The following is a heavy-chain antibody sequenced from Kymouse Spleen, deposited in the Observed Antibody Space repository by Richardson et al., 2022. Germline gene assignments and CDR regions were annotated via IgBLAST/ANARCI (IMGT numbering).Heavy chain of an antibody. Sequence: EVQLVESGGGLVQPGRSLRLSCAASGFTFDDYAMHWVRQAPGKGLEWVSGISWNSGSIGYADSVKGRFTISRDNAKNSLYLQMNSLRAEDTALYYCAKDIGTVTTNYYYYGMDVWGQGTTVTVSS. D-gene: IGHD4-11,IGHD4-11*01. CDR1: GFTFDDYA. CDR3: AKDIGTVTTNYYYYGMDV. J-gene: IGHJ6*02. CDR2: ISWNSGSI. V-gene: IGHV3-9*01.